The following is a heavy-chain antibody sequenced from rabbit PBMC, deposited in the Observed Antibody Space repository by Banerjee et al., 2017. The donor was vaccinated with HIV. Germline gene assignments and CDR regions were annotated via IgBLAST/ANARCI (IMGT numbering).Heavy chain of an antibody. CDR1: GFSFSSSYW. J-gene: IGHJ4*01. V-gene: IGHV1S45*01. CDR2: IVAGSSGNT. CDR3: ARKYASTNGYYL. D-gene: IGHD1-1*01. Sequence: QEQLEESGGDLVKPEGSLTLTCTASGFSFSSSYWICWVRQAPGKGLEWIACIVAGSSGNTYYASWAKGRFTISKTSSTTVTLQMTSLTAADTATYFCARKYASTNGYYLWGPGTLVTVS.